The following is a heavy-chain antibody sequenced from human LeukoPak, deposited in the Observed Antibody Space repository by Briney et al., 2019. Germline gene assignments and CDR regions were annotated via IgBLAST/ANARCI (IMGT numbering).Heavy chain of an antibody. J-gene: IGHJ4*02. CDR3: ATLPVPRDIVVIPAAIRDY. CDR2: IVPSDSYT. V-gene: IGHV5-10-1*01. D-gene: IGHD2-2*01. Sequence: GEPLKISCKGSGYSFTSYWISWVRQMPGKGLEWMGRIVPSDSYTNYSPSFQGHVTISADKSISTAYLQWSSLKASDTAMYYCATLPVPRDIVVIPAAIRDYWGQGTLVTVSS. CDR1: GYSFTSYW.